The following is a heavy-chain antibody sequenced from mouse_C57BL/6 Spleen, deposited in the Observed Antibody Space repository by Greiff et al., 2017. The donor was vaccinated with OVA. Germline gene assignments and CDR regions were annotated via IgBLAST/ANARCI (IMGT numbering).Heavy chain of an antibody. CDR1: GFSFNTYA. Sequence: EVQGVESGGGLVQPKGSLKLSCAASGFSFNTYAMNWVRQAPGKGLEWVARIRSKSNNYATYYADSVKDRFTISRDDSESMLYLQMNNLKTEDTAMYYCVRPVGSSPWFAYWGQGTLVTVSA. CDR3: VRPVGSSPWFAY. V-gene: IGHV10-1*01. D-gene: IGHD1-1*01. CDR2: IRSKSNNYAT. J-gene: IGHJ3*01.